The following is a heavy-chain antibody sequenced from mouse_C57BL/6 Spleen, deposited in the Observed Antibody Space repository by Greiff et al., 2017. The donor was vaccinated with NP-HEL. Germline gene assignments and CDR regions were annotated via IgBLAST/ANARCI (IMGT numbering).Heavy chain of an antibody. CDR3: ARRGYYGSFFDY. CDR2: INPGSGGT. J-gene: IGHJ2*01. CDR1: GYAFTNYL. Sequence: VQLQQPGAELVRPGTSVKVSCKASGYAFTNYLIEWVKQRPGQGLEWIGVINPGSGGTNYNEKFKGKATLTADKSSSTAYMQLSSLTSEDSAVYFCARRGYYGSFFDYWGQGTTLTVSS. D-gene: IGHD1-1*01. V-gene: IGHV1-54*01.